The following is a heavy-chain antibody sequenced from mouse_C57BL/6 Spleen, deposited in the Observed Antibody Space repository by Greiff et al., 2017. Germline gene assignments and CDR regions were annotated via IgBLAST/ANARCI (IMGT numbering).Heavy chain of an antibody. V-gene: IGHV5-6*01. J-gene: IGHJ4*01. D-gene: IGHD3-2*02. CDR2: ISSGGSYT. CDR1: GFTFSSYG. Sequence: EVHLVESGGDLVKPGGSLKLSCAASGFTFSSYGMSWVRQTPDKRLEWVATISSGGSYTYYPDSVKGRFTISRDNAKNTLYLQMSSLKSEDTAMYYCARRTAQATDAMDYWGQGTSVTVSS. CDR3: ARRTAQATDAMDY.